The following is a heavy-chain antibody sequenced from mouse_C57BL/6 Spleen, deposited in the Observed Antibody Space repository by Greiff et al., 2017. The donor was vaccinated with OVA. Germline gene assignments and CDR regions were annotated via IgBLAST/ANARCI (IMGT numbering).Heavy chain of an antibody. CDR1: GYTFTDYY. Sequence: VKLMESGAELVKPGASVKISCKASGYTFTDYYITWVKQRPGQGLAWIGKIGPGSGSTYYTEKFKGKATLTADKSSSTAYMQLSSLTSEASAVYFCARSHYYGSTYFDYWGQGTTLTVSA. D-gene: IGHD1-1*01. J-gene: IGHJ2*01. CDR2: IGPGSGST. CDR3: ARSHYYGSTYFDY. V-gene: IGHV1-77*01.